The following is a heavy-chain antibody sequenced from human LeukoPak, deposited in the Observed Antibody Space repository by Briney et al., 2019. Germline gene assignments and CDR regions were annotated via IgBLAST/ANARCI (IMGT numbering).Heavy chain of an antibody. CDR1: GYTFTSYY. Sequence: ASVKVSCKASGYTFTSYYMHWVRQAPGQGLECMGIINPSGGSTSYAQKFQGRVTMTRDTSTSTVYMELSSLRSEDTAVYYCARTYYDSSGYPGNFDYWGQGTLVTVSS. D-gene: IGHD3-22*01. J-gene: IGHJ4*02. CDR3: ARTYYDSSGYPGNFDY. V-gene: IGHV1-46*01. CDR2: INPSGGST.